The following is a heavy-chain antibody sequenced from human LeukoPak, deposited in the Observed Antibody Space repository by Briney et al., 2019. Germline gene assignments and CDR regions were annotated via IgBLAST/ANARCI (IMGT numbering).Heavy chain of an antibody. CDR2: ISGSGGTT. CDR3: ARDMVNSGYDSDY. D-gene: IGHD5-12*01. Sequence: GGSLRLSCAASGFTFSSYAMSWVRQAPGKGLEWVSSISGSGGTTYYADSVKGRFTISRDNSKNTLYLQMNSLRAEDTAVYYCARDMVNSGYDSDYWGQGTLVTVSS. V-gene: IGHV3-23*01. CDR1: GFTFSSYA. J-gene: IGHJ4*02.